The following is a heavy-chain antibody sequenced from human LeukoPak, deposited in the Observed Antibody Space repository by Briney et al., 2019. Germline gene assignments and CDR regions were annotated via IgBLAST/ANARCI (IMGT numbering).Heavy chain of an antibody. J-gene: IGHJ4*02. CDR2: INPDGTTT. D-gene: IGHD6-25*01. CDR1: GFTFSRYW. V-gene: IGHV3-74*01. Sequence: PGGSLRLSCAASGFTFSRYWMHWVRQAPGKGLVWVSHINPDGTTTNYADSVKGRFTISRDNTKNTLYLQMNNLKAEDTAVYYCARDVSGRDDYWGQGTLVTVSP. CDR3: ARDVSGRDDY.